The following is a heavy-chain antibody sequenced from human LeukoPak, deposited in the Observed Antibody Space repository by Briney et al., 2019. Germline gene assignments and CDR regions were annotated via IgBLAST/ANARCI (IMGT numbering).Heavy chain of an antibody. CDR1: GGSISSGGYY. Sequence: SETLSLTCTVSGGSISSGGYYWSWIRQPPGKGLEWIGYIYHSGSTYYNPSLKSRVTISVDRSKNQFSLKLSSVTAADTAVYYCARATDIVATTDYWGQGTLVTVSS. V-gene: IGHV4-30-2*01. CDR3: ARATDIVATTDY. CDR2: IYHSGST. D-gene: IGHD5-12*01. J-gene: IGHJ4*02.